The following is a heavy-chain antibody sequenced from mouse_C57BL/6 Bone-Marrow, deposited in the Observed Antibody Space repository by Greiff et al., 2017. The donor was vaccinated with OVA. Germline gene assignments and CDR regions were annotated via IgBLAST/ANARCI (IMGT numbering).Heavy chain of an antibody. CDR2: ISYDGSN. D-gene: IGHD1-1*02. V-gene: IGHV3-6*01. CDR3: ARGGWDDY. Sequence: EVQLMESGPGLVKPSQSLSLTCSVTGYSITSGYYWNWIRQFPGNKLEWMGYISYDGSNNYNPSLKNRISITRDTSKNQFFLKLNSVTTEDTATYYCARGGWDDYWGQGTTLTVSS. J-gene: IGHJ2*01. CDR1: GYSITSGYY.